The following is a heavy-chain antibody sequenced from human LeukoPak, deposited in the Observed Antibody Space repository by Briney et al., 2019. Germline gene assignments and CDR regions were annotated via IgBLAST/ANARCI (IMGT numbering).Heavy chain of an antibody. Sequence: PSETLSLTCTVSGGSISSSTDYWDWIRQPPGKGLEWIGSLYYTGTTYYKPSLKGRVSISVDTSKNQFSLKLRSVTAADTAVYYCTRKQWLAPFDYWGQGTLVTVSS. J-gene: IGHJ4*02. CDR1: GGSISSSTDY. D-gene: IGHD6-19*01. CDR2: LYYTGTT. CDR3: TRKQWLAPFDY. V-gene: IGHV4-39*01.